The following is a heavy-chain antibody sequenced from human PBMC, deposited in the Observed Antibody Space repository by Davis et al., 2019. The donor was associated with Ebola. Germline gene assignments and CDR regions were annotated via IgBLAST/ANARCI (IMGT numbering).Heavy chain of an antibody. CDR1: GYTFTSYY. V-gene: IGHV1-46*01. D-gene: IGHD6-13*01. CDR2: INPSGGST. Sequence: ASVKVSCKASGYTFTSYYMHWVRQAPGQGLEWMGIINPSGGSTSYAQKFQGRVTMTRDTSTSTVYMELSSLRSEDTAVYYCARVLLEQQLVPGMDGWGQGTTVTGSS. J-gene: IGHJ6*02. CDR3: ARVLLEQQLVPGMDG.